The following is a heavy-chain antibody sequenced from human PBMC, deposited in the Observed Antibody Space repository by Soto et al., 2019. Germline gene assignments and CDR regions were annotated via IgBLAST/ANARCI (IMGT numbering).Heavy chain of an antibody. V-gene: IGHV3-73*01. D-gene: IGHD6-13*01. J-gene: IGHJ5*02. CDR2: IRGKPNTYAT. CDR3: TSNEGIDTFDP. CDR1: GFTFSGST. Sequence: GGSLRLSCAASGFTFSGSTMHWVRQASGKGLEWVGRIRGKPNTYATAYAASVKGRFTISRDDSKSTAYLQMNSLKTEDTAVYYCTSNEGIDTFDPWGRGTLVTVSS.